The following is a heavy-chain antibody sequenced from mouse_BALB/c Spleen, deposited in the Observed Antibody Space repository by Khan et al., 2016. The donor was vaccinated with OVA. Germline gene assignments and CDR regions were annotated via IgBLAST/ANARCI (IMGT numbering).Heavy chain of an antibody. CDR1: GFTFSNYG. CDR3: ASHLTGSFAY. J-gene: IGHJ3*01. V-gene: IGHV5-6*01. D-gene: IGHD4-1*01. CDR2: INSDGTYT. Sequence: EVKLVESGGDLVKPGGSLKLSCAASGFTFSNYGMSWVRQIPDKRLEWVATINSDGTYTYYPDSVKGRFTISRNNAKNTLYLEMSSLKSEDTAMYYCASHLTGSFAYWGQRTLVTVSA.